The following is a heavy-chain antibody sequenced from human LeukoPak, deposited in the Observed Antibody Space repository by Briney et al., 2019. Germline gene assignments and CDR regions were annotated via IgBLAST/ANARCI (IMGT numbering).Heavy chain of an antibody. D-gene: IGHD6-19*01. CDR2: INPNSGGT. CDR1: GCTFTGYY. J-gene: IGHJ4*02. V-gene: IGHV1-2*06. CDR3: ARSSSGWYLNDY. Sequence: ASVKVSCKASGCTFTGYYMHWVRQAPGQGLEWMGRINPNSGGTNYAQKFQDRVTMTRDTSISTAYMELSRLRSDDTAVYYCARSSSGWYLNDYWGQGTLVTVSS.